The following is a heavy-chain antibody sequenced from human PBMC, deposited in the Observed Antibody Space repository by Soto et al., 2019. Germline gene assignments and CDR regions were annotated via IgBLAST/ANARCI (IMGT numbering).Heavy chain of an antibody. CDR2: IYYSGST. CDR1: GGSISSGGYY. V-gene: IGHV4-31*03. CDR3: ARDPLKDITMVRGVPA. D-gene: IGHD3-10*01. J-gene: IGHJ5*02. Sequence: QVQLQESGPGLVKPSQTLSLTCTVSGGSISSGGYYWSWIRQHPGKGLEWIGYIYYSGSTYYNPSLKSRVTISVDTSKNQFSLKLSSVTAADTAVYYWARDPLKDITMVRGVPAWGQGTLVTVSS.